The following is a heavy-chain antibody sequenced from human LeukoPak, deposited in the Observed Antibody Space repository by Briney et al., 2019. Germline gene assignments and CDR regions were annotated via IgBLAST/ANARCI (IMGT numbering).Heavy chain of an antibody. CDR2: IYYSGST. CDR1: GGSISSYY. Sequence: SETLSLTCTVSGGSISSYYWSWIRQPPGKGLEWIGYIYYSGSTSYNPSLKSRVTISVDTSKNQFSLKLSSVTAADTAVYYCASSTMIVPWGAFDIWGQGTMVTVSS. D-gene: IGHD3-22*01. V-gene: IGHV4-59*08. J-gene: IGHJ3*02. CDR3: ASSTMIVPWGAFDI.